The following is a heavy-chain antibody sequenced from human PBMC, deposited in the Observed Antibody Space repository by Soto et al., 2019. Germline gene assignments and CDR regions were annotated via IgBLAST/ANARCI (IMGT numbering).Heavy chain of an antibody. V-gene: IGHV4-59*08. CDR2: IYYSGST. D-gene: IGHD6-6*01. J-gene: IGHJ4*02. Sequence: SETLSLTCTVSGGSISSYYWSWIRQPPGKGLEWIGNIYYSGSTNYNPSLKSRVTISLDTSKNQFSLRLNSVTAADTAVYYCARSSIEPRVFMYPFDSWGQGTLVTVSS. CDR3: ARSSIEPRVFMYPFDS. CDR1: GGSISSYY.